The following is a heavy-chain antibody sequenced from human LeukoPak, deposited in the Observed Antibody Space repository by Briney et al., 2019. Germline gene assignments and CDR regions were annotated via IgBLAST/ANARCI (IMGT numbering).Heavy chain of an antibody. CDR3: ARHPDYGGNFDS. Sequence: SETLSLTCTVSGVSVTIYYWSWIRQPPGKGLEWIGYISYSGSTNYNPSLKSRVTISVDTSKNQFSLKLSSVTTADTAVYYCARHPDYGGNFDSWGQGTLVTVSS. CDR2: ISYSGST. D-gene: IGHD4-23*01. J-gene: IGHJ4*02. V-gene: IGHV4-59*08. CDR1: GVSVTIYY.